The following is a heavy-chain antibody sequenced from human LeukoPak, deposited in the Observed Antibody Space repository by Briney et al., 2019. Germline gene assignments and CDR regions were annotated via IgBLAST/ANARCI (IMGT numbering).Heavy chain of an antibody. CDR1: GFTFSNAW. V-gene: IGHV3-15*01. D-gene: IGHD1-26*01. CDR3: TTDLWELHGYYMDD. J-gene: IGHJ6*03. CDR2: IKSKTDGGTT. Sequence: AGGSLRLSCAASGFTFSNAWMSWVRQAPGKGLEWVGRIKSKTDGGTTDYAAPVKGRFTISRDDSKTTLYLQMNSLKTEDTAVYYCTTDLWELHGYYMDDWGKGTTVTVSS.